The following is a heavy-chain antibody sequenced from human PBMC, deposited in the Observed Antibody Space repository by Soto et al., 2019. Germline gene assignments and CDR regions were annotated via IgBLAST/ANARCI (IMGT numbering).Heavy chain of an antibody. D-gene: IGHD3-3*01. CDR1: GGSFSGYY. CDR2: INHSGST. Sequence: KPSETLSLTCAVYGGSFSGYYWSWIRQPPGKGLEWIGEINHSGSTNYNPSLKSRVTISVDTSKNQFSLKLSSVTAADTAVYYCARGLHHWYDFWSWGGYYYGMDVWGQGTTVTVSS. V-gene: IGHV4-34*01. CDR3: ARGLHHWYDFWSWGGYYYGMDV. J-gene: IGHJ6*02.